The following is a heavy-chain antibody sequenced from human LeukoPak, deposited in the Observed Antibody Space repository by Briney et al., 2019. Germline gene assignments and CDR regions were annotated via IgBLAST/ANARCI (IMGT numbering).Heavy chain of an antibody. CDR3: AKDQGDH. Sequence: GMSLRLSCAASGFTFSSYGMHWVRQAPGKGLEWVAVISYDGSNKYYADSVKGRFTISRDNSKNTLYLQMNSLRAEDTAVYYCAKDQGDHWGQGTLVTVSS. CDR1: GFTFSSYG. J-gene: IGHJ4*02. CDR2: ISYDGSNK. V-gene: IGHV3-30*18.